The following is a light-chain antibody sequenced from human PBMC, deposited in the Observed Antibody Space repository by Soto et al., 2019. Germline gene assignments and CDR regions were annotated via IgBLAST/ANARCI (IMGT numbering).Light chain of an antibody. CDR3: SSYAGSNNLV. CDR2: EVS. CDR1: SSDVGGYNY. J-gene: IGLJ2*01. V-gene: IGLV2-8*01. Sequence: QSVRSQPPSASGSPGQSVTMSCTGTSSDVGGYNYVSWYQQHPGKAPKLMIYEVSKRPSGVPDRFSGSKSGNTASLTVSGLQAEDEADYYCSSYAGSNNLVFGGGTKVTVL.